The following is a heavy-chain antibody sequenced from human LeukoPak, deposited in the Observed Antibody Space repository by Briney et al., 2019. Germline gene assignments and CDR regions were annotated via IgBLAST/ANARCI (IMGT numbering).Heavy chain of an antibody. J-gene: IGHJ6*03. CDR2: IRYDGSNK. CDR1: GFTLADFG. CDR3: AKGGGYEAQYYYYYLDV. V-gene: IGHV3-30*02. D-gene: IGHD5-12*01. Sequence: GGSLSLSCAASGFTLADFGISWVRQAPGQGRGWVAFIRYDGSNKYYADSGQGRFTVSRDNSKNTLYLQMKSLRAEDTAVYYCAKGGGYEAQYYYYYLDVWGKGTTVTISS.